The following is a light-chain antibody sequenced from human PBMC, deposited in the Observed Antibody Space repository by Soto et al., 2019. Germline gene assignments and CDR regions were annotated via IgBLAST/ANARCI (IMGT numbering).Light chain of an antibody. Sequence: DIQMTQSPSTLSASVGDTVAITAHAGQDISHYLNWYQQKPGKALKLLIYDASNLHPGVPSRFRGSGSGTEFSFNITSLQPEDVATYYCQQYDDLPITFGQGTRLEIK. J-gene: IGKJ5*01. V-gene: IGKV1-33*01. CDR3: QQYDDLPIT. CDR1: QDISHY. CDR2: DAS.